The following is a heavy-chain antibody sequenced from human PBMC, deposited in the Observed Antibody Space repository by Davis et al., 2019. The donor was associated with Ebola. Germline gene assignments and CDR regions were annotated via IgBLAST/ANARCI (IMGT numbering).Heavy chain of an antibody. CDR2: ISSSSIII. J-gene: IGHJ4*02. V-gene: IGHV3-48*01. D-gene: IGHD6-13*01. CDR1: GFTFSSYS. Sequence: PGGSLRLSCAASGFTFSSYSMNWVRQAPGKGLEWVSYISSSSIIIYYADSVKGRFTISRDNAKNSLYLQMNSLRAEDTAVYYCASCSSSCQQGVDYWGQGTLVTVSS. CDR3: ASCSSSCQQGVDY.